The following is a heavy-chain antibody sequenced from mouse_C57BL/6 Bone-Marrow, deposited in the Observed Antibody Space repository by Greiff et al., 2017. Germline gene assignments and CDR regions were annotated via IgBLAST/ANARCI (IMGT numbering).Heavy chain of an antibody. J-gene: IGHJ2*01. V-gene: IGHV1-55*01. Sequence: VKLVESGAELVKPGASVKMSCKASGYTFTSYWITWVKQRPGQGLEWIGDIYPGSGSTNYNEKFKSKATLTVDTSSSTAYMQLSSLTSEDSAVYYCARSLFDYWGQGTTLTVSS. CDR2: IYPGSGST. CDR3: ARSLFDY. CDR1: GYTFTSYW.